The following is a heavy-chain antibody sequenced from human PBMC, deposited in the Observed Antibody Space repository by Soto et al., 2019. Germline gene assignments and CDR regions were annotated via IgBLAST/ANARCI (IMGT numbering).Heavy chain of an antibody. CDR1: YGSISVSNVF. Sequence: ASETLSLTCTVSYGSISVSNVFWGWVRQPPGKGLEWIGNIDYSGTAYFNPSLGTRVTFPVDTSKNQFSLTLYSVTAADTAVYYCARTTGRHRDFWGQGILVTVSS. D-gene: IGHD4-4*01. CDR2: IDYSGTA. J-gene: IGHJ4*02. V-gene: IGHV4-39*01. CDR3: ARTTGRHRDF.